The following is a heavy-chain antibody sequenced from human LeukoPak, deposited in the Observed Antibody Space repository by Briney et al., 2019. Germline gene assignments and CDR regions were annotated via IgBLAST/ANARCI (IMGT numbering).Heavy chain of an antibody. V-gene: IGHV1-18*01. CDR1: GYTFTSYG. J-gene: IGHJ4*02. Sequence: ASVKVSCKASGYTFTSYGISWVRQAPGRGLEWMGWISAYNGNTNYAQKLQGRVTMTTDTSTSTAYMELRSLRSDDTAVYYCARMEGYCSSTSCRSYFDYWGQGTLVTVSS. D-gene: IGHD2-2*01. CDR3: ARMEGYCSSTSCRSYFDY. CDR2: ISAYNGNT.